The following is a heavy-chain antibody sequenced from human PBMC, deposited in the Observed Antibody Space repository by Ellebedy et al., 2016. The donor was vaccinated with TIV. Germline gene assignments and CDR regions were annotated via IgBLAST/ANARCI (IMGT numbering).Heavy chain of an antibody. CDR2: IIPIFGTA. V-gene: IGHV1-69*13. J-gene: IGHJ4*02. Sequence: AASVKVSCKASGYTFTGYYMHWARQAPGQGLEWMGGIIPIFGTANYAQKFQGRVTITADESTSTAYMELSSLRSEDTAVYYCAPSNDYHYYFDYWGQGTLVTVSS. D-gene: IGHD3-16*01. CDR1: GYTFTGYY. CDR3: APSNDYHYYFDY.